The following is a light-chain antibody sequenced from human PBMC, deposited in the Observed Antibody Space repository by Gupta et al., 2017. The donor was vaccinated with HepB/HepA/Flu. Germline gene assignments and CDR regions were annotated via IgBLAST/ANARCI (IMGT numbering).Light chain of an antibody. V-gene: IGLV2-14*03. J-gene: IGLJ2*01. CDR2: DVS. CDR1: SSDIGGYNF. CDR3: SSYTTSSAV. Sequence: QSALTQPASVSGSPGQSITISCTGTSSDIGGYNFVSWYQQYTGKAPKLMIFDVSDRPSGVSNRFSGSKSGNTASLTISGLQAEDEAVYYCSSYTTSSAVFGGGTKVTVL.